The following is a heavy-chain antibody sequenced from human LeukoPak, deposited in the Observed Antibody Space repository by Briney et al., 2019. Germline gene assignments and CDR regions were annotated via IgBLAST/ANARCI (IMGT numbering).Heavy chain of an antibody. J-gene: IGHJ4*02. V-gene: IGHV4-34*01. D-gene: IGHD2-2*01. CDR3: ARTSWTLFLRGGNFDY. CDR1: GGSFSGYY. Sequence: SETLSLTCAVYGGSFSGYYWSWIRQPPGKGLEWIGEINHSGSTNYNPSLKSRVTISVDTSKNQFSLNLSSVTAADTAVYYCARTSWTLFLRGGNFDYWGQGTLVTVSS. CDR2: INHSGST.